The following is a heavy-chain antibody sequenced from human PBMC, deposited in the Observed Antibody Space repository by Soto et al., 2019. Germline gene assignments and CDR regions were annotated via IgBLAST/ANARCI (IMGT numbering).Heavy chain of an antibody. CDR1: GYTFTSYD. CDR3: ARADFNWNYGVDTFYYYYMDV. Sequence: ASVKVSCKASGYTFTSYDINWVRQATGQGLEWMGWMNPNSGNTGYAQKFQGRVTMTRNTSISTAYMELSSLRSEDTAVYYCARADFNWNYGVDTFYYYYMDVWGKGTTVTVSS. V-gene: IGHV1-8*01. D-gene: IGHD1-7*01. J-gene: IGHJ6*03. CDR2: MNPNSGNT.